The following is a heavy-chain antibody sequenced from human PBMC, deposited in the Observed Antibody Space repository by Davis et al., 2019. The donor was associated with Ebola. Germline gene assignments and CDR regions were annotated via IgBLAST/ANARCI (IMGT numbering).Heavy chain of an antibody. CDR2: ISGSGFYI. J-gene: IGHJ3*01. CDR1: TFTFSTYS. D-gene: IGHD6-19*01. Sequence: GGSLRLSCAVSTFTFSTYSMNWVRQAPGKGLEWVSSISGSGFYIYYADSVKGRFTISRDNAKNSLYLQMNSLRAEDTAVYYCAGGKDSSGWYGDDAFDFWGQGTKVTVSS. CDR3: AGGKDSSGWYGDDAFDF. V-gene: IGHV3-21*01.